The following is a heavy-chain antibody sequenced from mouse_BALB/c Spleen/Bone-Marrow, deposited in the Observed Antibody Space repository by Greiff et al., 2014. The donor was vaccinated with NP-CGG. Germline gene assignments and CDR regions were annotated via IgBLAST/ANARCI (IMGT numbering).Heavy chain of an antibody. J-gene: IGHJ2*01. V-gene: IGHV1-4*01. CDR2: INPSSGYT. Sequence: QVQLKESGAELARPGASVKMSCKASGYTFTSYTMHWVKQRPGQGLEWIGYINPSSGYTNYNQKFKDKATLTADKSSSTAYMQLSSLTSEDSAVYYCARSRNYGEVDYWGQGTTLTVSS. D-gene: IGHD1-2*01. CDR1: GYTFTSYT. CDR3: ARSRNYGEVDY.